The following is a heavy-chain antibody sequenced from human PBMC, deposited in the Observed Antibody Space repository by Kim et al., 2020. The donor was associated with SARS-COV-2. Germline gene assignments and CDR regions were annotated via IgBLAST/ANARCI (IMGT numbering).Heavy chain of an antibody. CDR1: GFTVSSNY. J-gene: IGHJ4*02. CDR3: ATGEYSSSEPTPPAEY. CDR2: IYSGGST. V-gene: IGHV3-53*04. Sequence: GGSLRLSCAASGFTVSSNYMSWVRQAPGKGLEWVSVIYSGGSTYYADSVKGRFTISRHNSKNTLYLQMNSLRAEDTAVYYCATGEYSSSEPTPPAEYWGQGTLVTVS. D-gene: IGHD6-6*01.